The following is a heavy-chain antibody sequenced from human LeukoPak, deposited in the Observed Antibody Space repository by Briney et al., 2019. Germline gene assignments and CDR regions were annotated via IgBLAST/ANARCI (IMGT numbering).Heavy chain of an antibody. Sequence: VKVSCKVSGYTFTDYYMHWVQQAPGKGLEWIGLVDPEDGETIYAEKFQGRVTVTADTSTDTAYMELSSLRSEDTAVYYCAREVFNYYSSSSEWYAFDIWGQGTMVTVSS. D-gene: IGHD6-6*01. CDR2: VDPEDGET. CDR3: AREVFNYYSSSSEWYAFDI. J-gene: IGHJ3*02. CDR1: GYTFTDYY. V-gene: IGHV1-69-2*01.